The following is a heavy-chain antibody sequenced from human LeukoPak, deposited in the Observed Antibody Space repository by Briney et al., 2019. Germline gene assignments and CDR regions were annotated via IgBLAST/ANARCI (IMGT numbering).Heavy chain of an antibody. D-gene: IGHD2-21*01. CDR3: ARILEHGLFSRYYYGMDV. CDR1: GYSFTSYW. J-gene: IGHJ6*02. Sequence: GESLKISCKGSGYSFTSYWIGWVRQMPGKGLEWMGIIYPGDSDTRYSPSFQGQVTISADKSISTAYLQWSSLKASDTAMYYCARILEHGLFSRYYYGMDVWGQGTTVTVSS. V-gene: IGHV5-51*01. CDR2: IYPGDSDT.